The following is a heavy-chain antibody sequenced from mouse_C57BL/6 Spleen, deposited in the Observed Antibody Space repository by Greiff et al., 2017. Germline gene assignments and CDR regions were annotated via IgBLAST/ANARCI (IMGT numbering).Heavy chain of an antibody. J-gene: IGHJ1*03. V-gene: IGHV1-82*01. CDR3: EPDGSSWYFEV. CDR1: GYAFSSSW. CDR2: IYPGDGDT. Sequence: VQLQQSGPELVKPGASVKISCKASGYAFSSSWMNWVKQRPGKGLEWIGRIYPGDGDTNYNGKFKGKATLTADKSSSTAYMQLSSLTSEDSAVYCCEPDGSSWYFEVWGTGTTGTVSS. D-gene: IGHD1-1*01.